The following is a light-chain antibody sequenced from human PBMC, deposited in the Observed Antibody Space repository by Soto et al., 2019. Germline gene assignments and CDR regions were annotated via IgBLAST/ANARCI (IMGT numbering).Light chain of an antibody. J-gene: IGKJ5*01. CDR2: KAS. CDR3: QQYEISPIT. V-gene: IGKV1-5*03. CDR1: QNINSW. Sequence: DIQMTQSPSTLSASVGDRVTITCRASQNINSWLAGYQQKPGKAPKLLIYKASSLESGVPSRFSDSGSGTEFHLTLSSLQPDEFAAYYGQQYEISPITFGQGPRLE.